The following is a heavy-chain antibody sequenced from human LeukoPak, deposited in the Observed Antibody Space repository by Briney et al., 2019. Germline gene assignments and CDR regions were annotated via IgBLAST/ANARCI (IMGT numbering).Heavy chain of an antibody. D-gene: IGHD3-10*01. J-gene: IGHJ4*02. V-gene: IGHV1-69*05. CDR1: GGTFSSYA. Sequence: ASVKVSCKASGGTFSSYAISWVRQAPGQGLEWMGRIIPIFGTANYAQKFQGRVTTTTDESTSTAYMELSSLRSEDTAVYYCARGKYYGSELREFDYWGQGTLVTVSS. CDR3: ARGKYYGSELREFDY. CDR2: IIPIFGTA.